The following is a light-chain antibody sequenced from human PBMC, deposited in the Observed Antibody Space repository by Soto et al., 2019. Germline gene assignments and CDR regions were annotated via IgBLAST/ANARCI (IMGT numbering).Light chain of an antibody. CDR1: PSVSSK. J-gene: IGKJ1*01. V-gene: IGKV1-9*01. CDR2: AAS. CDR3: QQLNSYPWT. Sequence: TQSPATVSVSPGERAPLSCRARPSVSSKLAWYQQKPGKAPKLLIYAASTLQSGVPSRFSGSGSGTDFTLTISSLQPEDVATYYCQQLNSYPWTFGQGTKVDIK.